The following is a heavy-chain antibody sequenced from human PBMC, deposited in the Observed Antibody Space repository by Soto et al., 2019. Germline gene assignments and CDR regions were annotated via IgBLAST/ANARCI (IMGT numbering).Heavy chain of an antibody. CDR1: GGSFSGYY. CDR2: INHSGST. Sequence: QVQLQQWGAGLLKPSETLSLTCAVYGGSFSGYYWSWIRQPPGKGLEWIGEINHSGSTNYNPSLNSRVTISVDTSKNQCSLKLSSVTAADTAVYYCAREGPSSGTYGMDVWGQGTTVTVSS. J-gene: IGHJ6*02. CDR3: AREGPSSGTYGMDV. V-gene: IGHV4-34*01. D-gene: IGHD3-22*01.